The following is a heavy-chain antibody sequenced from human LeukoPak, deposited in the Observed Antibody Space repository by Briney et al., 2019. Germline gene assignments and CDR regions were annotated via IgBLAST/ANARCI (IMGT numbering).Heavy chain of an antibody. V-gene: IGHV3-11*04. J-gene: IGHJ4*02. CDR1: GFTFSDYY. CDR3: ARDPPTVTLDY. CDR2: ISSSGSTI. D-gene: IGHD4-17*01. Sequence: GGSLSLSCAASGFTFSDYYMSWIRQAPGKGLEWVSYISSSGSTIYYADSVKGRFTISRDNAKNSLYLQMNSLRAEDTAVYYCARDPPTVTLDYWGQGTLVTVSS.